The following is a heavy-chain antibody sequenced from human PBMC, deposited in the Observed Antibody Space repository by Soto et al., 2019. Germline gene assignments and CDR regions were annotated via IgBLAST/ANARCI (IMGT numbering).Heavy chain of an antibody. CDR3: ATEMGASRGPFDN. CDR2: LSNTGRRT. CDR1: VFPFGANA. J-gene: IGHJ4*02. Sequence: GGSLRLSCVVSVFPFGANAMSWVRQAPGKGLEWVSGLSNTGRRTYYADSVKGRFTISRDNSENTVYLQMNSLRVEDTAVYYCATEMGASRGPFDNWGQGTLVTVSS. D-gene: IGHD3-10*01. V-gene: IGHV3-23*01.